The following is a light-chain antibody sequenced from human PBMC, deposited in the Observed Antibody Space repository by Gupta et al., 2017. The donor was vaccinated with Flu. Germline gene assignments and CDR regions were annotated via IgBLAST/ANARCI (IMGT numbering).Light chain of an antibody. CDR3: QSYDTSLSGWV. Sequence: QSVLTQPPSVSGAPGQRVTISCTGSSSNIGAGYDVHWYQQLPGRAPKVLIYGSSNRPSGVPDRFFGSKSGIPASLAITGLQAEDEADYYCQSYDTSLSGWVFGGGTKVTAL. J-gene: IGLJ3*02. CDR2: GSS. V-gene: IGLV1-40*01. CDR1: SSNIGAGYD.